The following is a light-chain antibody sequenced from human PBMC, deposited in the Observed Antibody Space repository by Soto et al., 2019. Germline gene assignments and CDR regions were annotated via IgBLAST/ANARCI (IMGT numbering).Light chain of an antibody. CDR3: QQYNGYSWT. V-gene: IGKV1-5*01. CDR2: DAS. J-gene: IGKJ1*01. Sequence: DMPMTQSPSTLAASVGDRGAITCRASQSISQWVAWYQQKPGRAPELLIYDASKLKSGVPSRFSGSGSGTEFSLTITSLQPDDSAMYYCQQYNGYSWTFGRGTKVDIK. CDR1: QSISQW.